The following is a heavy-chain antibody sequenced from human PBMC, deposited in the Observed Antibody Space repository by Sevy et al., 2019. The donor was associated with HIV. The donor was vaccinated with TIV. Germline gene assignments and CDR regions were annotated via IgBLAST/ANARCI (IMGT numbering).Heavy chain of an antibody. CDR3: AREMGRQWLYAFDY. D-gene: IGHD6-19*01. Sequence: GGSLRLSCAASGFTFSSYWMSWVRQAPGKGLEWVANIKQDGSEKYYVDYVKGRFTISRDNAKNSLYLQMNSLRAEDTAVYYCAREMGRQWLYAFDYWGQGTLVTVSS. V-gene: IGHV3-7*01. CDR1: GFTFSSYW. J-gene: IGHJ4*02. CDR2: IKQDGSEK.